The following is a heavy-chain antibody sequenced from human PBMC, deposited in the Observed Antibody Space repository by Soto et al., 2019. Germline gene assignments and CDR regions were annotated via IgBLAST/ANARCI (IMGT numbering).Heavy chain of an antibody. CDR1: GYTFTSYA. Sequence: QVQLVQSGAEVKKPGASVKVSCKASGYTFTSYAMHWVRQAPGQRLEWMGWINAGNGNTKYSQKFQGRVTITRDTSASTAYMELSSLRSEDTAVYYRAFYSGPPLSYYYYYYMDVWGKGTTVTVSS. V-gene: IGHV1-3*01. J-gene: IGHJ6*03. D-gene: IGHD5-12*01. CDR2: INAGNGNT. CDR3: AFYSGPPLSYYYYYYMDV.